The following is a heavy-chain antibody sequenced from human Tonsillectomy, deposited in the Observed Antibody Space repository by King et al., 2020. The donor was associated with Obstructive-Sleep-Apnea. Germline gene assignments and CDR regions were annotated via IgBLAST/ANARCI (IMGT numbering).Heavy chain of an antibody. D-gene: IGHD1-26*01. CDR2: FFYSGTT. V-gene: IGHV4-59*01. J-gene: IGHJ4*02. Sequence: QLQESGPGLVKPSETLSLTCTVSGGSISGFYWSWIRQPPGKGLEWIGDFFYSGTTNYNPSLKSRVTISVDTSKNQFSLNLSSVTAADTAVYYCARMWFRGSYFDYWGQGTLVTVSS. CDR3: ARMWFRGSYFDY. CDR1: GGSISGFY.